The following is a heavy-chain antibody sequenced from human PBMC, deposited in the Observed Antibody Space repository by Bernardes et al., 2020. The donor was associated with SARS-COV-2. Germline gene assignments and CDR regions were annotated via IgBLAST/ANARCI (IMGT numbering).Heavy chain of an antibody. CDR1: GFTFNNYA. V-gene: IGHV3-23*01. CDR3: AKLRSVQWIPPYYNAMGA. Sequence: GGSLRLSCEASGFTFNNYAMNWVRQAPGKGLEWVSAITDEGGRTYYADSVKGRFTISRDNSKNTVYLQMNTLRPEDTAVYYCAKLRSVQWIPPYYNAMGAWGQGTPVTVSS. D-gene: IGHD3-10*01. J-gene: IGHJ6*01. CDR2: ITDEGGRT.